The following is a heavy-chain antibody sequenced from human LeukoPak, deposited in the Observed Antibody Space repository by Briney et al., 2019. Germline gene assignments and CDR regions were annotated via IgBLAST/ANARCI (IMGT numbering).Heavy chain of an antibody. CDR2: ISGSGSNT. D-gene: IGHD4-11*01. CDR1: GFTFPNYV. Sequence: PGGPLRLSCAASGFTFPNYVMSWVRQAPGKGLEWVSGISGSGSNTYYADSAKGRFTISRDNSKNTPYLQMNSLRAEDAAVYYCANEYSKGDVWGQGTMVTVSS. J-gene: IGHJ3*01. V-gene: IGHV3-23*01. CDR3: ANEYSKGDV.